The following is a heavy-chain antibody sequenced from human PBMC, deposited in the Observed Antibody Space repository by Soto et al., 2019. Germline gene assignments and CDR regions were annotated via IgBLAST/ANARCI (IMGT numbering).Heavy chain of an antibody. J-gene: IGHJ4*02. CDR1: GGSISSYY. D-gene: IGHD6-13*01. CDR2: IYYSGST. V-gene: IGHV4-59*08. Sequence: QVQLQESGPGLVKPSETLSLTCTVSGGSISSYYWSWIRQPPGKGLEWIGYIYYSGSTNYNPSLKSRVTISVDTSKNQSSLKLSSVTAADTAVYYCARLNSGSWYLVYFDYWGQGTLVTVSS. CDR3: ARLNSGSWYLVYFDY.